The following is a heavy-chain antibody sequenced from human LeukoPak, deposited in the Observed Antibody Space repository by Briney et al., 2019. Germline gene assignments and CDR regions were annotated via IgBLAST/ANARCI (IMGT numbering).Heavy chain of an antibody. V-gene: IGHV4-59*01. Sequence: SETLSLTCTVSGGPISSYYCSCVRQPPGKGLERIGSIYYSGSTNYNPSLKSRVTISIDTSKNQFSLKLGSVTAADTAVYYCARGGYYGSGSDDAFHIWGQGTMVTVSS. J-gene: IGHJ3*02. D-gene: IGHD3-10*01. CDR2: IYYSGST. CDR3: ARGGYYGSGSDDAFHI. CDR1: GGPISSYY.